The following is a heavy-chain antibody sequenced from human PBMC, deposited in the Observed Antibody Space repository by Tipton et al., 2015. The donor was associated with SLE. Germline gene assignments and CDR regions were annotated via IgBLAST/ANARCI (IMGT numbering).Heavy chain of an antibody. J-gene: IGHJ1*01. D-gene: IGHD3-10*01. CDR2: ISRSTKDI. CDR3: AREYYYGSV. CDR1: GFSFDRYA. V-gene: IGHV3-48*03. Sequence: SLRLSCAASGFSFDRYAMNWVRQAPGKGLEWVSYISRSTKDIYYADSVKGRFTISRDNAKNLLYLQMNSLRVEDTGVYYCAREYYYGSVWGQGTLVTVSS.